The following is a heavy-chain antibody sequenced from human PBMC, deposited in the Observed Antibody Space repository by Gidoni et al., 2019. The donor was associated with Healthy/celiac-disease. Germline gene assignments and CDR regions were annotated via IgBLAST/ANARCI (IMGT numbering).Heavy chain of an antibody. CDR1: GFTFDDYA. J-gene: IGHJ5*02. D-gene: IGHD2-15*01. CDR3: AKGADYSPYNWFDP. Sequence: EVQLVESGGGLVQPGRSLRLSCAASGFTFDDYAMHWVRQAPGKGLEWVSGISWNSGSIGYADSVKGRFTISRDNAKNSLYLQMNSLRAEDTALYYCAKGADYSPYNWFDPWGQGTLVTVSS. CDR2: ISWNSGSI. V-gene: IGHV3-9*01.